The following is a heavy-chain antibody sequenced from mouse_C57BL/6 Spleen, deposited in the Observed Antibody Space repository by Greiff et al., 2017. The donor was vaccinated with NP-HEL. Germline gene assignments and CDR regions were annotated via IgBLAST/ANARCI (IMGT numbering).Heavy chain of an antibody. CDR1: GYAFSSSW. CDR2: IYPGDGDT. J-gene: IGHJ4*01. D-gene: IGHD4-1*01. V-gene: IGHV1-82*01. Sequence: QVQLQQSGPELVKPGASVKISCKASGYAFSSSWMNWVKQRPGKGLEWIGRIYPGDGDTNYNGKFKGKATLTADKSSSTAYMQLSSRTSEDSAVYFCAIPHTGTGPFYAMDYWGQGTSVTVSS. CDR3: AIPHTGTGPFYAMDY.